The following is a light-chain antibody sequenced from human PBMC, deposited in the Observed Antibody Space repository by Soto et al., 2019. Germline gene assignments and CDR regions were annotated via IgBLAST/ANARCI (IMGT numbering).Light chain of an antibody. CDR1: QSISSS. J-gene: IGKJ5*01. CDR3: QQYNNWPIT. Sequence: MTKAPSTLSASGVDRVTITCRASQSISSSYVAWYQQKPGQAPRLLIYGASTRATGIPPRFSGSGSGTEFALTISSLQSEDFAVYHCQQYNNWPITFGQGTRLEIK. V-gene: IGKV3-15*01. CDR2: GAS.